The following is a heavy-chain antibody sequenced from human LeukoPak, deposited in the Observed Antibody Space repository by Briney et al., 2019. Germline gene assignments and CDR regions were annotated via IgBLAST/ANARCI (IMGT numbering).Heavy chain of an antibody. CDR3: AKNNIGEMATITLLGGMDV. D-gene: IGHD5-24*01. CDR1: GFTFSSYA. J-gene: IGHJ6*02. CDR2: ISGSGGST. Sequence: PGRSLRLSCAASGFTFSSYAMSWVRQAPGKGLEWVSAISGSGGSTYYADSVKGRFTISRDNSKNTLYLQMNSLRAEDTAVYYCAKNNIGEMATITLLGGMDVWGQGTTVTVSS. V-gene: IGHV3-23*01.